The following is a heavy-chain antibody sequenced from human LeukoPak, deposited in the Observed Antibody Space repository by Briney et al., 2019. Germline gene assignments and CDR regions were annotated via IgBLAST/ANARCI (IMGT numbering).Heavy chain of an antibody. CDR1: GGSFSGYY. V-gene: IGHV4-34*01. Sequence: SETLSLTCAVYGGSFSGYYWSWIRQPPGKGLEWIGEINHSGSTNYNPSLKSRVTISVDTSKNQFSLKLSSVTAADTAVYYCARVRTKASTIFGVVTPYYYYYYMDVWGKGTTVTVSS. J-gene: IGHJ6*03. CDR3: ARVRTKASTIFGVVTPYYYYYYMDV. CDR2: INHSGST. D-gene: IGHD3-3*01.